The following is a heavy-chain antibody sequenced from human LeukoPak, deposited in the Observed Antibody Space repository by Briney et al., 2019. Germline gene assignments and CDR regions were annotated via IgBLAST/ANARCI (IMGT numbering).Heavy chain of an antibody. CDR2: IYYSGST. J-gene: IGHJ4*02. V-gene: IGHV4-30-4*01. CDR1: GGSISSGDYY. CDR3: ARGLPSDQFWDH. D-gene: IGHD3-3*01. Sequence: KPSQTLSLTCTVSGGSISSGDYYWSWIRQPPGKGLEWIGYIYYSGSTYYNPSLKSRVTISVDTSKNQFSLKLSSVTAADTAVYYCARGLPSDQFWDHWGQGTLVTVSS.